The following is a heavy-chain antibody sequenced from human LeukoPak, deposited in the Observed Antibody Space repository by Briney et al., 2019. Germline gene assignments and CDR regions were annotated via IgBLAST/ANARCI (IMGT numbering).Heavy chain of an antibody. J-gene: IGHJ6*02. Sequence: ASVKVSCKASGHTFTGYYMHWVRQAPGQGLEWMGWINPNSGGTNYAQKFQGRVTMTRDTSISTAYMELSRLRSDDTAVYYCARSGILTDYYHYGMDVWGQGTTVTVSS. D-gene: IGHD3-9*01. CDR1: GHTFTGYY. CDR3: ARSGILTDYYHYGMDV. CDR2: INPNSGGT. V-gene: IGHV1-2*02.